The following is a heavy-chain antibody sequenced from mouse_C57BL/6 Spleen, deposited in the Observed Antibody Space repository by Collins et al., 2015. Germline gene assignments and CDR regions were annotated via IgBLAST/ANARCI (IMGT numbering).Heavy chain of an antibody. CDR2: INTYSGVP. J-gene: IGHJ1*03. D-gene: IGHD1-1*01. CDR1: GYTFTTYG. V-gene: IGHV9-3*01. CDR3: ARSRHYYGSSYDWYFDV. Sequence: QIQLVQSGPELKNPGETVKISCKASGYTFTTYGMSWVKQAPGKGLKWMGWINTYSGVPTYADDFKGRFAFSLQTSASTAYLQINNLKNEDTATYFCARSRHYYGSSYDWYFDVWGTGTTVTVSS.